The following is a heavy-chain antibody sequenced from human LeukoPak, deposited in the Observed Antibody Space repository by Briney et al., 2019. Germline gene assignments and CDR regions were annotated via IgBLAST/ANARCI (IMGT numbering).Heavy chain of an antibody. Sequence: ASVKVSCKASGYDFTSFFMNWVRQAPGQGLEWMGWISPNSGGTNYAQKFQGRVTMTRDTSISTAYMELTRLTSDDTAIYYCAREISVAGTMIDSWGQGTLVTVSS. CDR2: ISPNSGGT. J-gene: IGHJ4*02. CDR3: AREISVAGTMIDS. D-gene: IGHD6-19*01. CDR1: GYDFTSFF. V-gene: IGHV1-2*02.